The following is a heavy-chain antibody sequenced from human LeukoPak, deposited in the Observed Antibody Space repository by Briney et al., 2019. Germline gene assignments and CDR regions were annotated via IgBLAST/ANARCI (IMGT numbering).Heavy chain of an antibody. V-gene: IGHV3-23*01. CDR2: ISGSGGST. D-gene: IGHD2-21*01. Sequence: PGGSLRLSCAASGFTFSSYAMNWVRQAPGKGLEWVSAISGSGGSTYYADSVKGRFTISRDNSKNTLYLQMNSLRAEDTAVYYCAKLPLSRGSAIATPLDYWGQGTLVTVSS. CDR1: GFTFSSYA. J-gene: IGHJ4*02. CDR3: AKLPLSRGSAIATPLDY.